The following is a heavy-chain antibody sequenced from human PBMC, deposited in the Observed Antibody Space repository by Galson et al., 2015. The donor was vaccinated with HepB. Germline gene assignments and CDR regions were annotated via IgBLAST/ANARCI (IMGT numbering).Heavy chain of an antibody. V-gene: IGHV7-4-1*02. J-gene: IGHJ4*02. CDR2: INTNTGNP. D-gene: IGHD3-16*02. CDR1: GYTFTSYA. Sequence: SVKVSCKASGYTFTSYAMNWVRQAPGQGLEWMGWINTNTGNPTYAQGFTGRFVFSLDTSVSTAYLQISSLKAEDTAVYYCARDPRGTSYYDYIWGSYRARYYFDYWGQGTLVTVSS. CDR3: ARDPRGTSYYDYIWGSYRARYYFDY.